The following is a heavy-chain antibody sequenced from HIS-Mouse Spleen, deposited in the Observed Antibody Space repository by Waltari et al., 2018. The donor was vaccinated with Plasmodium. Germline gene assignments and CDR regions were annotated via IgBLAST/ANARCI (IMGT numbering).Heavy chain of an antibody. J-gene: IGHJ5*02. D-gene: IGHD3-10*01. CDR3: ARGRYYYGSGSYYNWFDP. Sequence: SLRLSCAASGFTVSSNYMSWVRQAPGKGLEWVSVIYSGGSTYYADSVKGRFTISRDNSKNTLYLQMNSLRAEDTAVYYCARGRYYYGSGSYYNWFDPWGQGTLVTVSS. CDR2: IYSGGST. V-gene: IGHV3-53*01. CDR1: GFTVSSNY.